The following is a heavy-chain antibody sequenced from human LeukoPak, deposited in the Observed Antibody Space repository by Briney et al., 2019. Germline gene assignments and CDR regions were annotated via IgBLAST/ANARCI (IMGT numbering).Heavy chain of an antibody. J-gene: IGHJ4*02. D-gene: IGHD6-13*01. CDR2: IYYSGST. V-gene: IGHV4-59*01. Sequence: SETLSLTCTVSGGSISSYYWSWIRQPPGKGLEWIGYIYYSGSTNYNPSLKSRVTISVDTSKNQFSLKLSSVTAADTAVYYCAREGTGAAAGMDYWGQGTLVTVSS. CDR3: AREGTGAAAGMDY. CDR1: GGSISSYY.